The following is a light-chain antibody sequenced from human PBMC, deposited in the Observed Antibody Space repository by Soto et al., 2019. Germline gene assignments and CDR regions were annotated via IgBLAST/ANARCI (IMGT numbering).Light chain of an antibody. J-gene: IGKJ5*01. CDR3: QQGNSFPIT. CDR1: QSVGGN. V-gene: IGKV3-15*01. Sequence: VLTQSPPPLSVASCERATLNCRASQSVGGNLAWYQQKPGQAPRVLISGASTGATGVPARFSGSGSETDFTLTISSLQSEDFATYYCQQGNSFPITFGQGTRLEN. CDR2: GAS.